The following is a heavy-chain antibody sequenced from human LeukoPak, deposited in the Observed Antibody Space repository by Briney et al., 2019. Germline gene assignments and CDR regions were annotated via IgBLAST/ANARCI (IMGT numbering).Heavy chain of an antibody. D-gene: IGHD5-12*01. CDR3: ARGRRGDSGYGALWAY. J-gene: IGHJ4*02. CDR1: GYTFTSYD. CDR2: MNPNSGNT. Sequence: ASVKVSCKASGYTFTSYDINWVRQATGQGLEWMGWMNPNSGNTGYAQKFQGRVTITTNTSISTAYMELSSLRCEDTAVYYWARGRRGDSGYGALWAYWGQGTLVTVSS. V-gene: IGHV1-8*03.